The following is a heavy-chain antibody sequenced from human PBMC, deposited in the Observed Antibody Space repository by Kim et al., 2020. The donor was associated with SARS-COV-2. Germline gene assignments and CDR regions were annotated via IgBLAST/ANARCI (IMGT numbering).Heavy chain of an antibody. V-gene: IGHV3-7*05. Sequence: GGSLRLSCAASGFTFGTSWMNWVRQAPGKGLEWVANIKQDGSEKDYVDSVKGRFTISRDKAKNSVYLQMNSLRAEDTAVYYCARTPGQWLAIDFWGQGTMVTVSS. CDR1: GFTFGTSW. CDR3: ARTPGQWLAIDF. J-gene: IGHJ4*02. CDR2: IKQDGSEK. D-gene: IGHD6-19*01.